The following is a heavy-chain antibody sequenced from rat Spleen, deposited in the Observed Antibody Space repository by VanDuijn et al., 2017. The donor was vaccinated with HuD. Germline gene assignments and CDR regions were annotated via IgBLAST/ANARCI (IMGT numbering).Heavy chain of an antibody. V-gene: IGHV5-27*01. D-gene: IGHD5-1*01. CDR2: ISTGGGVT. J-gene: IGHJ2*01. CDR1: GFTFSDYN. Sequence: EVQLVESGGGLVQPGRSLKLSCAASGFTFSDYNMAWVRQAPNKGLEWVAYISTGGGVTYYRASVKGRFTISRDNAYSTLYLQMDSLRPEDTATYYCTTDRLGADYFDYWGQGVMVTVSS. CDR3: TTDRLGADYFDY.